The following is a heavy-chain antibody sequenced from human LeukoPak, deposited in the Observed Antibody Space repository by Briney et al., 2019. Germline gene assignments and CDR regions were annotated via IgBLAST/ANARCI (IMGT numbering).Heavy chain of an antibody. CDR2: IYYSGST. CDR3: AREVVYAFDI. V-gene: IGHV4-31*03. CDR1: GGSISSGGYY. D-gene: IGHD3-16*01. J-gene: IGHJ3*02. Sequence: SETLSLTCTVSGGSISSGGYYWSWIRQQPGKGLEWIGNIYYSGSTHYDPSLKSRVTISVDTSKNQFSLKLSSVTAADTAVYYCAREVVYAFDIWGQGTVVTVSS.